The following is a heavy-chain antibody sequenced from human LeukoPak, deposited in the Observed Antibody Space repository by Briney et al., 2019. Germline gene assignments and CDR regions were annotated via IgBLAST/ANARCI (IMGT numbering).Heavy chain of an antibody. CDR2: IYYSGST. Sequence: SETLSLTCTVSGGSISSSSYYWGWIRQPPGKGLEWTGSIYYSGSTYYNPSLKSRVTISVDTSKNQFSLKLSSVTAADTAVYYCARQTGGAGWYPPLDYWGQGTLVTVSS. J-gene: IGHJ4*02. CDR1: GGSISSSSYY. D-gene: IGHD6-19*01. V-gene: IGHV4-39*01. CDR3: ARQTGGAGWYPPLDY.